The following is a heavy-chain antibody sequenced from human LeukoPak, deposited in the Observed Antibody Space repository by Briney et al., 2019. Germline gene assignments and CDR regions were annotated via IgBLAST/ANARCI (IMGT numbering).Heavy chain of an antibody. V-gene: IGHV3-30*18. J-gene: IGHJ6*03. CDR1: GFTFSSYG. CDR2: ISHDGSNK. D-gene: IGHD6-19*01. CDR3: AKGGWYVNDYYMDV. Sequence: GGSLRLSCAASGFTFSSYGMHWVRQAPGKGLEWVAVISHDGSNKHYADSVKGRFTISRDNSKNTLSLQMNSPRAEDTAVYYCAKGGWYVNDYYMDVWGKGTTVTVSS.